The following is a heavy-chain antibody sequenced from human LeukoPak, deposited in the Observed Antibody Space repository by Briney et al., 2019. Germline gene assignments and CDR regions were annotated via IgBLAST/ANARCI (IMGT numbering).Heavy chain of an antibody. Sequence: ASVKVSCKASGYTFTSYGISWVRQAPGQGLEWMGWISAYNGNTNYAQKFQGRVTMTRDMSTSTVYMELSSLRSEDTAVYYCARDNSDYGDHDLLYWGQGTLVTVSS. CDR3: ARDNSDYGDHDLLY. V-gene: IGHV1-18*01. J-gene: IGHJ4*02. CDR1: GYTFTSYG. CDR2: ISAYNGNT. D-gene: IGHD4-17*01.